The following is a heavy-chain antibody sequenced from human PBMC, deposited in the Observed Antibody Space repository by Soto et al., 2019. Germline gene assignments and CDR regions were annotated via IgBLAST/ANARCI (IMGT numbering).Heavy chain of an antibody. V-gene: IGHV3-21*01. D-gene: IGHD3-10*01. CDR2: ISSSSSYI. Sequence: EVQLVESGGGLVKPGGSLRLSCAASGFTFSSYSMNWVRQAPGKGLEWVSSISSSSSYIYYADSVKGRFTISRDNAKNSLYLQMNSLRAEDTAVYYCARDLNIWVRGATIDYWGQGTLVTVSS. J-gene: IGHJ4*02. CDR1: GFTFSSYS. CDR3: ARDLNIWVRGATIDY.